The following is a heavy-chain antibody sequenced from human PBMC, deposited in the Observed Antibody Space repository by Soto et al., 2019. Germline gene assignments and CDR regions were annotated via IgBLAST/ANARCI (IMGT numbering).Heavy chain of an antibody. CDR1: GGSFSGYY. J-gene: IGHJ5*02. D-gene: IGHD3-3*01. CDR3: ARGWNGFRRVLLNWFDP. V-gene: IGHV4-34*01. Sequence: SETLSLTCAVYGGSFSGYYWSWIRQPPGKGLEWIGEINHSGSTNYNPSLKSRVTISVDTSKNQFSLKLSSVTAADTAVYYCARGWNGFRRVLLNWFDPCGQATLVT. CDR2: INHSGST.